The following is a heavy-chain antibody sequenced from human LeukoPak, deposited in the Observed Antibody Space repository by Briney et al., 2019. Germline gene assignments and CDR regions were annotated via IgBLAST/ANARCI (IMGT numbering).Heavy chain of an antibody. CDR3: ARYSSGWPFDY. J-gene: IGHJ4*02. Sequence: GGSLRLSCAASGFTFSTSWMSWVRQVPGKGLEWVANIKKDGSETYYVDSVKGRFTISRDNAKNSLYLQMNSLRAEDTAVYYCARYSSGWPFDYWGQGTLVTVSS. D-gene: IGHD2-21*01. CDR1: GFTFSTSW. V-gene: IGHV3-7*01. CDR2: IKKDGSET.